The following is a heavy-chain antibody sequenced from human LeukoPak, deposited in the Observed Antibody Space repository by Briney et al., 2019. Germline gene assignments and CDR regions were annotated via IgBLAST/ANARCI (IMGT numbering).Heavy chain of an antibody. CDR3: ASDFTGRDDY. Sequence: GGSLRLSCAASGFTFSRYWTHWVRQAPGRGLVWVSRMNTDGSRIDYADSVKGRFTISRDNAKNTLYLQKNSLGAEDTAVYSCASDFTGRDDYWGQGTLVTVSS. J-gene: IGHJ4*02. CDR2: MNTDGSRI. V-gene: IGHV3-74*01. D-gene: IGHD2-8*02. CDR1: GFTFSRYW.